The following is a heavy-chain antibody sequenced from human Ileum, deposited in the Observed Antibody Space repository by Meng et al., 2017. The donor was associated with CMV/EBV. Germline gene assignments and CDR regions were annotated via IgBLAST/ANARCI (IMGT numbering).Heavy chain of an antibody. CDR3: ARGDSSGYFSSYYGMAV. J-gene: IGHJ6*02. Sequence: ASVKVSCKASGYTFIDRYMHWVRQAPGQGLEWMGWINPNSGGTNYAQKFQGRVTMTRDTSIGTAFMELTRLRSDDTAVYYCARGDSSGYFSSYYGMAVWGQGTTVTVSS. D-gene: IGHD3-22*01. CDR1: GYTFIDRY. CDR2: INPNSGGT. V-gene: IGHV1-2*02.